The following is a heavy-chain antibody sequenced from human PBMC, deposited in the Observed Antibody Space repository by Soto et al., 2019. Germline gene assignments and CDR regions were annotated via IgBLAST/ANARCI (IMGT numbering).Heavy chain of an antibody. Sequence: GGSLRLSCAASGFTFSSYAMSWVRQAPGKGLEWVSAISGSGGSTYYADSVKCRFTISRDNSKNTLYLQMNSLRAEDTALYYCAKDNAPYSISWHDAFDIWGQGTIVTVSS. V-gene: IGHV3-23*01. J-gene: IGHJ3*02. D-gene: IGHD6-13*01. CDR1: GFTFSSYA. CDR2: ISGSGGST. CDR3: AKDNAPYSISWHDAFDI.